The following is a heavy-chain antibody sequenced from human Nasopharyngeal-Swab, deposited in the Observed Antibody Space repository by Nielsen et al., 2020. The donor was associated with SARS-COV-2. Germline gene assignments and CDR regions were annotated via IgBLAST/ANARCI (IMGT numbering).Heavy chain of an antibody. V-gene: IGHV3-7*01. D-gene: IGHD5-18*01. CDR2: IKQDGREK. Sequence: GESLKISCAASGFTFSSYWMSWVSQAPGKGLESVANIKQDGREKYYVYSVKGRFTISRDNAKNSLYLQMNSLRAEDTAVYYCAREDTAMGNGMDVCGQGTTVTVSS. J-gene: IGHJ6*02. CDR3: AREDTAMGNGMDV. CDR1: GFTFSSYW.